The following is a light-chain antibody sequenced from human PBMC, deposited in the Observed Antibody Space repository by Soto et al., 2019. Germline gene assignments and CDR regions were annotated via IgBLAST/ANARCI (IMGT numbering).Light chain of an antibody. CDR1: TSNIGAGYA. V-gene: IGLV1-40*01. CDR3: SSYTSSSTLYV. CDR2: GNN. J-gene: IGLJ1*01. Sequence: QAVVTQPPSVSGSPGQRVTISCTGSTSNIGAGYAVHWYQQLPGTAPKLLIYGNNNRPSGVPDRFSGSKSGNTASLTISGLQAEDEADYYCSSYTSSSTLYVFGTGTKLTVL.